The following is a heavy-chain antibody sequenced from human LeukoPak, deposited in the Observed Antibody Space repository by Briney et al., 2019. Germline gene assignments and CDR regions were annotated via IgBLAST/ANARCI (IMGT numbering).Heavy chain of an antibody. J-gene: IGHJ4*02. Sequence: PGGSLRLSCAASGFTFSSYAMHWVRQAPGKGPEWVANIKQDGSEKYYEDSVKGRLTISRDNAKNSLSLQMTSLSAEDTAVYYCAREGYWGQGTLVTVSS. CDR3: AREGY. CDR1: GFTFSSYA. CDR2: IKQDGSEK. V-gene: IGHV3-7*01.